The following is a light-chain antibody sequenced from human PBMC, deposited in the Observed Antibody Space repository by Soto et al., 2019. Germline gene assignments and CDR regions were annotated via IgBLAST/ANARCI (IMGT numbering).Light chain of an antibody. J-gene: IGKJ4*01. Sequence: EIVMTQSPATLSVSPGERATLSCRASQSVSSNLAWYQQKPGQAPRLLIYGASTLATGIPARFSGSGSATEFTLTISSLQSEDFAVYYCQQYNNWPPLTFGGGTKVEIK. CDR2: GAS. V-gene: IGKV3-15*01. CDR3: QQYNNWPPLT. CDR1: QSVSSN.